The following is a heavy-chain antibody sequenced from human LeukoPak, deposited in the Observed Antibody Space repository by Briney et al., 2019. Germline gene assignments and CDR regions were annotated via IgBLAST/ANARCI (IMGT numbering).Heavy chain of an antibody. D-gene: IGHD4-23*01. J-gene: IGHJ6*02. Sequence: PGGSLRLSRAASGFTFSSYEMNWVRQAPGKGLEWVSYISSSGSTIYYADSVKGRFTISRDNAKNSLYLQMNSLRAEDTAVYYCARAPTVEGGMDVWGQGTTVTVSS. CDR3: ARAPTVEGGMDV. CDR2: ISSSGSTI. V-gene: IGHV3-48*03. CDR1: GFTFSSYE.